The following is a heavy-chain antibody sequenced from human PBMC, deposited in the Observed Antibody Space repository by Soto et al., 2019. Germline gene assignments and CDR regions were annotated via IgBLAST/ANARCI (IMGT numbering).Heavy chain of an antibody. CDR3: ARGTGGATSSGKDQFDF. CDR1: GFIFGNFW. D-gene: IGHD1-26*01. Sequence: EVQLVESGGGLVQPGGSLRLSCAGSGFIFGNFWMTWVRQAPGKGLEWVANIKQDGSEIYYVDSVKGRFTISRDNVKNSRYLQVNSLRSEDTAVYYCARGTGGATSSGKDQFDFWGQGTLVPVSS. J-gene: IGHJ4*02. CDR2: IKQDGSEI. V-gene: IGHV3-7*01.